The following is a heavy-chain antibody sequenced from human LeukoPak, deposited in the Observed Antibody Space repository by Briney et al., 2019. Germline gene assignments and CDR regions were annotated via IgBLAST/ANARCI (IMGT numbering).Heavy chain of an antibody. D-gene: IGHD3-10*01. CDR1: GFTFSSYS. J-gene: IGHJ6*02. Sequence: PGGSLRLSCAAPGFTFSSYSMNWVRQAPGKGLEWVSSISSSSSYIYYADSVKGRFTISRDNAKNSLYLQMNSLRAKDTAVYYCARGEGSGSYLGNIWGQGTTVTVSS. V-gene: IGHV3-21*01. CDR2: ISSSSSYI. CDR3: ARGEGSGSYLGNI.